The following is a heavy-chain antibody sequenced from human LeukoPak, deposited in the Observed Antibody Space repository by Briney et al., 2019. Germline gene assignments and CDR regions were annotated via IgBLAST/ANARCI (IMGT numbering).Heavy chain of an antibody. CDR3: ARERASAGPHFEH. Sequence: SETLSLTCSVSGGSISTYYWSWIRPPPGKGLEWMGYNYNRGTTNYNPSLKSRVTISVDRSKNQFSLSLTSVTAADTAVYYCARERASAGPHFEHWGRGILVTVSS. V-gene: IGHV4-59*01. J-gene: IGHJ4*02. CDR2: NYNRGTT. CDR1: GGSISTYY. D-gene: IGHD6-13*01.